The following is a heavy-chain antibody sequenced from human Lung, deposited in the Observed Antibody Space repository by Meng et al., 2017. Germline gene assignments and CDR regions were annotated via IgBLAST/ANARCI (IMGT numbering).Heavy chain of an antibody. CDR2: INHSGST. CDR3: ARGPTTMAHDFDY. V-gene: IGHV4-34*01. D-gene: IGHD4-11*01. Sequence: QVQLRQWGAGLLKPSETLSLTCVVSGGSFSDYYWSWIRQPPGKGLEWIGEINHSGSTNYNPSLESRATISVDTSQNNLSLKLSSATAADSAVYYCARGPTTMAHDFDYWGQGTLVTVSS. CDR1: GGSFSDYY. J-gene: IGHJ4*02.